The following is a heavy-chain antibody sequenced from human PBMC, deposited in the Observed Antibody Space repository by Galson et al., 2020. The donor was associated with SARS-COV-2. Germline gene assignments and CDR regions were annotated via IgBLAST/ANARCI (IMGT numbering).Heavy chain of an antibody. V-gene: IGHV3-30*02. CDR1: GFIFRNYA. CDR2: IRYDGSSK. Sequence: GGSLRLSCAASGFIFRNYAMHWVRQAPGKGLDWVASIRYDGSSKTYGDSVRGRITVSRDNSKNILFLQVNSLREEDTAVYYCAKEESRRPYDSWSAFSIGFDYWGQGALVTVSS. J-gene: IGHJ4*02. D-gene: IGHD3-3*01. CDR3: AKEESRRPYDSWSAFSIGFDY.